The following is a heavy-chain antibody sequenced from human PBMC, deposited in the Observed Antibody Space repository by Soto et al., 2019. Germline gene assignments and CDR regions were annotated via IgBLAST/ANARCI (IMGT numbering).Heavy chain of an antibody. V-gene: IGHV3-23*01. J-gene: IGHJ4*02. CDR1: GFTFSNYA. CDR2: ISATGST. D-gene: IGHD6-19*01. CDR3: AKVSNMWAVAQRGYFDY. Sequence: EVQVLDSGGGLVQPGGSQRLSCEASGFTFSNYAMSWVRQAPGKGLEWVSTISATGSTLYADSVKGRFTISRDNSKNTVYLQMNFLRAEDTGVYYCAKVSNMWAVAQRGYFDYWGQGTLVTVSS.